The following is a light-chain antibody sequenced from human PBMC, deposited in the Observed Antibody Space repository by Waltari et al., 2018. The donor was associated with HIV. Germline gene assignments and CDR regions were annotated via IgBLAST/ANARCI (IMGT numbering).Light chain of an antibody. V-gene: IGLV1-51*01. Sequence: QSMLTQPLSVSAAPGQKVTISCSGSSSNLANNYVSWYQHLPGAAPKLVIYDNDNRPSGIPDRFSGSKSGASATLVITGLQTGDEGDYYCGTWDSSLNAGVFGGGTKLTVL. CDR3: GTWDSSLNAGV. CDR2: DND. CDR1: SSNLANNY. J-gene: IGLJ3*02.